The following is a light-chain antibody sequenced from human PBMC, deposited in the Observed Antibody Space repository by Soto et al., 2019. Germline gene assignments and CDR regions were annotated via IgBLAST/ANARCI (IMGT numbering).Light chain of an antibody. V-gene: IGKV3D-15*01. Sequence: EVVITQSPDALSVSPGETVTLSSRASQSVSSNLAWYQQKPGQAPRLLIYGACTRATGIPARFSGSGSGTEFTLTISSLQSEDFAVYYCRKYNDWPLISFGQGTRLEIK. CDR3: RKYNDWPLIS. CDR1: QSVSSN. J-gene: IGKJ5*01. CDR2: GAC.